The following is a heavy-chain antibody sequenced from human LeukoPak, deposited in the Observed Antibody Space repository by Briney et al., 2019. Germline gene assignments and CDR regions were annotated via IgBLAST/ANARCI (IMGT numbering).Heavy chain of an antibody. J-gene: IGHJ4*02. D-gene: IGHD4-17*01. Sequence: GGSLRLSCAASGFTFSSYPMNWVRQAPGKRLEWVSSISSSTSTIHYADSVKGRFTIFRDNAKNSLYLQMNSLRAEGTAVYFCARDYYGDYYFDYWGQGTLVTVSS. CDR2: ISSSTSTI. CDR1: GFTFSSYP. V-gene: IGHV3-48*01. CDR3: ARDYYGDYYFDY.